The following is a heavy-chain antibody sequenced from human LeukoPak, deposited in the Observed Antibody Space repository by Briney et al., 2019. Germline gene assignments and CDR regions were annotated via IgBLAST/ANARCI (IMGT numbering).Heavy chain of an antibody. CDR3: ARIAMFYYESSGYYSDY. J-gene: IGHJ4*02. D-gene: IGHD3-22*01. Sequence: AETLSLTCAVSGYSISSCYYWGWIRQPPGEGLEWSGRIYHRGTTYYNPSLKRRVTISVDTSKNQFFLKLSSVTAADTAVYYCARIAMFYYESSGYYSDYWGQGTLVTVSS. V-gene: IGHV4-38-2*01. CDR1: GYSISSCYY. CDR2: IYHRGTT.